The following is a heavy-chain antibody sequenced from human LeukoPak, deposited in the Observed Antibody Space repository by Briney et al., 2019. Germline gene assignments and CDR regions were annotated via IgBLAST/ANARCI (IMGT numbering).Heavy chain of an antibody. J-gene: IGHJ5*02. Sequence: PSETLSLTCTVSGGSIGSSSYYWGWIRQPPGKGLEWIGSIYYSGSTYYNPSLKSRVTISVDTSKNQFSLKLSSVTAADTAVYYCARLWFGDPNWFDPWGQGTLVTVSS. CDR2: IYYSGST. V-gene: IGHV4-39*01. D-gene: IGHD3-10*01. CDR1: GGSIGSSSYY. CDR3: ARLWFGDPNWFDP.